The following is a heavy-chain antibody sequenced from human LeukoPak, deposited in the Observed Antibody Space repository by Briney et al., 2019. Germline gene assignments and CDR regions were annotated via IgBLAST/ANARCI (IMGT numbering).Heavy chain of an antibody. CDR1: GNYW. V-gene: IGHV3-74*01. CDR3: ARGPHRDYYGSGSYSYYYYGMDV. Sequence: GGSLRLSCAASGNYWMHWVRQAPGKGLVWVSHINSDGSSTSYADSVKGRFTISRDNAKNTLYLQMNSLRAEDTAVYYCARGPHRDYYGSGSYSYYYYGMDVWGQGTTVTVSS. D-gene: IGHD3-10*01. J-gene: IGHJ6*02. CDR2: INSDGSST.